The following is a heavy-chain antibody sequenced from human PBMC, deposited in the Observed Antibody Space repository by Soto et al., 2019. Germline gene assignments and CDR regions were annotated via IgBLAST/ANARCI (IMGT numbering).Heavy chain of an antibody. CDR1: GFTFSSHG. CDR2: ISYDGSKE. CDR3: AKARSVGYCSGGTCERSGMDV. D-gene: IGHD2-15*01. V-gene: IGHV3-30*18. Sequence: PGGSLRLSCAASGFTFSSHGMHWVRQAPGKGLEWVAAISYDGSKEYYADSVKGQFTISRDNSRNTQYPQMNSLRAEDTAVYYCAKARSVGYCSGGTCERSGMDVWGQGTTVTVSS. J-gene: IGHJ6*02.